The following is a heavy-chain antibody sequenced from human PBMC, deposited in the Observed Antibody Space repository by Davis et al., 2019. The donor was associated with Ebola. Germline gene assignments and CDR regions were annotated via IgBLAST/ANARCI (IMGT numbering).Heavy chain of an antibody. CDR1: GYSFTGYY. D-gene: IGHD7-27*01. CDR3: ARGGLGNDAFDI. V-gene: IGHV1-2*02. Sequence: ASVKVSCKASGYSFTGYYLHWVRQAPGQGLEWMGWMNPNSGGRNYAQKLQGRVTMTRDTSISTAYMELSRLRSDDTAVYYCARGGLGNDAFDIWGQGTKVTVSS. J-gene: IGHJ3*02. CDR2: MNPNSGGR.